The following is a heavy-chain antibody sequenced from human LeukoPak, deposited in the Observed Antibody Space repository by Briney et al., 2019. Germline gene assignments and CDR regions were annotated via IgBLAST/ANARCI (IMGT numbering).Heavy chain of an antibody. Sequence: GESLKISCKTSGYDFSTYWIAWVRQMPGKGLEWMGIVYPGNSDIRYSPSFQGQVVISADNSVTTAYLQWSNLKASDTAIYYCARGRETRTSGWFKHWDQGTLVTVSS. D-gene: IGHD6-19*01. J-gene: IGHJ4*02. V-gene: IGHV5-51*01. CDR2: VYPGNSDI. CDR1: GYDFSTYW. CDR3: ARGRETRTSGWFKH.